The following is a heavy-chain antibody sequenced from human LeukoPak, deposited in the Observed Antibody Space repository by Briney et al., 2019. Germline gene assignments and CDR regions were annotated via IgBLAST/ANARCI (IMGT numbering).Heavy chain of an antibody. CDR1: GGSFSGSYY. CDR3: ARGFGDWGLSWFDP. D-gene: IGHD3-10*01. CDR2: IYYSGSA. Sequence: SETLSLTCAVYGGSFSGSYYWSWIRQPPGKGLEWIGYIYYSGSAKYNPSLKSRVTISVDTSKNQFSLKLTSVTAADTAVYYCARGFGDWGLSWFDPWGQGTLVTVSS. J-gene: IGHJ5*02. V-gene: IGHV4-61*01.